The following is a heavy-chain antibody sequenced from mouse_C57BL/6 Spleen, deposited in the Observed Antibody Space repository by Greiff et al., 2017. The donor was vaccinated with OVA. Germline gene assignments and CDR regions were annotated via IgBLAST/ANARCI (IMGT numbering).Heavy chain of an antibody. V-gene: IGHV5-17*01. CDR1: GFTFSDYG. Sequence: EVKLQESGGGLVKPGGSLKLSCAASGFTFSDYGMHWVRQAPEQGLEWVAYISSGSSTIYYADTVKGRFTISRDNAKNTLFLQMTSLRSEDTAMYYCAMGSSYGFAYWGQGTLVTVSA. D-gene: IGHD1-1*01. CDR3: AMGSSYGFAY. J-gene: IGHJ3*01. CDR2: ISSGSSTI.